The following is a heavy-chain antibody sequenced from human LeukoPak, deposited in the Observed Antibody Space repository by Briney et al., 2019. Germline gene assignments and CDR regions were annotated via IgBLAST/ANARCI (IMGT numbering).Heavy chain of an antibody. CDR3: ARAAAGISGWFDP. Sequence: ASVKVSCKASGGTFSSYAISWVRQAPGEGLEWMGGIIPVLGTANYAQKFQGRVTITADESTSTAYMELSSLRSEDTAVYYCARAAAGISGWFDPWGQGTLVTVSS. J-gene: IGHJ5*02. CDR2: IIPVLGTA. CDR1: GGTFSSYA. V-gene: IGHV1-69*13. D-gene: IGHD6-13*01.